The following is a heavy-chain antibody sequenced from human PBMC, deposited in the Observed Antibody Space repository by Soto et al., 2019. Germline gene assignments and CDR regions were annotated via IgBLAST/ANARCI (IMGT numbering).Heavy chain of an antibody. J-gene: IGHJ4*02. Sequence: LSETLSLTCAVSGGSFSGYYWSWIRQPPGKGLEWIGEINHSGSTNYNPSLKSRVAISVDTSKNQFSLKLSSVTAADTAVYYCAIAPIVRGVSPFDYWGQGTLVTVSS. D-gene: IGHD3-10*01. CDR3: AIAPIVRGVSPFDY. CDR2: INHSGST. CDR1: GGSFSGYY. V-gene: IGHV4-34*01.